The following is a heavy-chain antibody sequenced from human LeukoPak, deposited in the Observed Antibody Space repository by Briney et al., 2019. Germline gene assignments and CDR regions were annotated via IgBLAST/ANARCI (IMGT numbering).Heavy chain of an antibody. J-gene: IGHJ4*02. CDR1: GGSIRSYY. V-gene: IGHV4-59*01. CDR2: IYYSGST. CDR3: ASGISSGWYDY. Sequence: SETLSLTCTVSGGSIRSYYWSWIRQPPGKGLEWIGYIYYSGSTNYNPSLKSRVTISVDTSKNQFSLKLSSVTAADAAVYYCASGISSGWYDYWGQGTLVTVSS. D-gene: IGHD6-19*01.